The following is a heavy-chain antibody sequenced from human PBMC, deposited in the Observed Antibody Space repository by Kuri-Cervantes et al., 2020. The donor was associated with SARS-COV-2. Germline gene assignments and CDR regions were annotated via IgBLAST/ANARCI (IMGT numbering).Heavy chain of an antibody. D-gene: IGHD1-7*01. J-gene: IGHJ6*03. Sequence: ASVKVSCKASGYTFTSYGISWVRQAPGQGLEWMGWINPNSGGTNYAQKFQGRVTMTRDTSISTAYMELSRLRSDDTAVYYCARGVELGPARSYYYYYMDVWGKGTTVTVSS. CDR3: ARGVELGPARSYYYYYMDV. CDR1: GYTFTSYG. CDR2: INPNSGGT. V-gene: IGHV1-2*02.